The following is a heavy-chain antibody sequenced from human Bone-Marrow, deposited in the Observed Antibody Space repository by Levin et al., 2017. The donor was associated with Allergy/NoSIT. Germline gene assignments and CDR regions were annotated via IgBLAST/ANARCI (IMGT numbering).Heavy chain of an antibody. CDR3: ARRGRDTIFGDLGWFDP. V-gene: IGHV5-51*01. CDR1: GYSFTSYW. J-gene: IGHJ5*02. Sequence: AGGSLRLSCKGSGYSFTSYWIGWVRQMPGKGLEWMGIIYPGDSDTRYSPSFQGQVTISADKSISTAYLQWSSLKASDTAMYYCARRGRDTIFGDLGWFDPWGQGTLVTVSS. D-gene: IGHD3-3*01. CDR2: IYPGDSDT.